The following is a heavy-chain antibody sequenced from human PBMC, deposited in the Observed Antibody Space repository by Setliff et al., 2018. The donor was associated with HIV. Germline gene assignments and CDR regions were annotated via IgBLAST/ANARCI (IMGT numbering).Heavy chain of an antibody. D-gene: IGHD2-15*01. Sequence: SETLSLTCTVSGGSISTSYWNWIRQPPGKGLEWIAYIYISGTTNYNPSLTSRVTISLDTSRNQFSLKLGSVTAADTAMYYCAREHCSGGSCNGFDIWGQGTMVTVSS. J-gene: IGHJ3*02. V-gene: IGHV4-4*09. CDR1: GGSISTSY. CDR2: IYISGTT. CDR3: AREHCSGGSCNGFDI.